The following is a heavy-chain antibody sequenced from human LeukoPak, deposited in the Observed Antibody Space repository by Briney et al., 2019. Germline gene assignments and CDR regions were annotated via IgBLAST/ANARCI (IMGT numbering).Heavy chain of an antibody. D-gene: IGHD1-26*01. Sequence: PGGCLRLSCAASGFTFSSHWMSWVRQAPGKGLECGANIKQDGSEKYYVDSVKGRFTISRDNAKNTLYLQMNSLRAEDTAVYYCARDGDWVGGTIDYWGQGTLVTVSS. J-gene: IGHJ4*02. CDR1: GFTFSSHW. CDR2: IKQDGSEK. CDR3: ARDGDWVGGTIDY. V-gene: IGHV3-7*01.